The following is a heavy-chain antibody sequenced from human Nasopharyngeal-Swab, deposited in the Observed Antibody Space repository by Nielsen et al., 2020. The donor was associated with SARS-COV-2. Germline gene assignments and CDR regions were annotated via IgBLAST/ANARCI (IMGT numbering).Heavy chain of an antibody. CDR2: ISSSGSTI. J-gene: IGHJ6*02. Sequence: GESLKISCAASGFTFSDYYMSWIRQAPGKGLEWVSYISSSGSTIYYADSVKGRFTISRDNAKNSLYLQMNSLRAEDPAVYYCARSHKGYSYGYTNYYGMDVWGQGTTVTVSS. CDR1: GFTFSDYY. D-gene: IGHD5-18*01. V-gene: IGHV3-11*01. CDR3: ARSHKGYSYGYTNYYGMDV.